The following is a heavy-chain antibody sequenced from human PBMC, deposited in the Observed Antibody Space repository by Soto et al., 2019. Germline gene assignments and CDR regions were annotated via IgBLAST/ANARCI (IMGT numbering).Heavy chain of an antibody. CDR3: ARGGYGAYIPAGSYYYGMDV. Sequence: QVQLQESGPGLVKPSETLSLTCTVSGGSISSYYWSWIRQPPGKGLEWIGYIYYSGSTNYNPSLKSRVTISVDTSKNQFSLKLSSVTAADTAVYYCARGGYGAYIPAGSYYYGMDVWAKGPRSPSP. CDR2: IYYSGST. V-gene: IGHV4-59*01. CDR1: GGSISSYY. D-gene: IGHD4-17*01. J-gene: IGHJ6*02.